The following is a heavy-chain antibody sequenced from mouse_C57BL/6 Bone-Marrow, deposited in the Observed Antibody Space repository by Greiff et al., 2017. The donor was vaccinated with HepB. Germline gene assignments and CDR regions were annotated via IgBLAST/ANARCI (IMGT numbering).Heavy chain of an antibody. D-gene: IGHD1-1*01. CDR1: GYTFTSYW. J-gene: IGHJ3*01. CDR3: ASYYGSSYQAWFAY. CDR2: IHPNSGST. V-gene: IGHV1-64*01. Sequence: QVQLQQPGAELVKPGASVKLSCKASGYTFTSYWMHWVKQRPGQGLEWIGMIHPNSGSTNYNEKFKSKATLTVDKSSSTAYMQLSSLTSEDSAVYYCASYYGSSYQAWFAYWGQVTLVTVSA.